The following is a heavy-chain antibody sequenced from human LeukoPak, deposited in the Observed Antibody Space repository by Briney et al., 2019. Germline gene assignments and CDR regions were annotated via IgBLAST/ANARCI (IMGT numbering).Heavy chain of an antibody. CDR3: ARVRSSDILTGYYYYYYGMDV. CDR2: IYYSGST. J-gene: IGHJ6*02. V-gene: IGHV4-59*01. D-gene: IGHD3-9*01. Sequence: KPSETLSLTCTVSGGSISSYYWSWIRQPPGKGLEWIGYIYYSGSTNYNPSLKSRVTISVDTSKNQFSLKLSSVTAADTAVYYCARVRSSDILTGYYYYYYGMDVWGQGTTVTVSS. CDR1: GGSISSYY.